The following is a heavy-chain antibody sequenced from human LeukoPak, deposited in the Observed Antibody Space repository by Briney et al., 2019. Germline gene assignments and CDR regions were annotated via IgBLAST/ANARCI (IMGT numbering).Heavy chain of an antibody. V-gene: IGHV1-18*01. Sequence: ASVKVSCKASGYTFTSYGISWVRQAPGQGLEWMGWISAYIGNTNYAQKLQGRVTMTTDTSTSTAYMELRSLRSDDTAVYYCARPAPMVGGFHYYYYGMDVWGQGTTVTVSS. CDR1: GYTFTSYG. CDR2: ISAYIGNT. J-gene: IGHJ6*02. D-gene: IGHD4/OR15-4a*01. CDR3: ARPAPMVGGFHYYYYGMDV.